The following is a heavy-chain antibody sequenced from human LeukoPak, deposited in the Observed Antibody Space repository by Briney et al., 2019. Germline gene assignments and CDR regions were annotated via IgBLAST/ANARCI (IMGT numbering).Heavy chain of an antibody. CDR2: IYYSGTT. CDR3: AREDPQTTVPEGMDV. Sequence: PSETLSLTCTVSGGSISYYDWSWIRQAPGKGLEWIGYIYYSGTTNYNPSLKSRVTISVDTSKNQLSLQMRSVTAADTPVYYCAREDPQTTVPEGMDVWGQGTTVTVSS. CDR1: GGSISYYD. J-gene: IGHJ6*02. D-gene: IGHD4-17*01. V-gene: IGHV4-59*01.